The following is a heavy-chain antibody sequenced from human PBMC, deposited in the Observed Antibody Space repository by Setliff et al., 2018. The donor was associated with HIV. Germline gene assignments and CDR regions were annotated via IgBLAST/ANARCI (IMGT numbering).Heavy chain of an antibody. V-gene: IGHV3-53*01. CDR3: AKGSGYYYFDS. Sequence: PGGSLRLSCTVSGFTVSSNYMTWVRQAPGKGLEWVALMYDGGSTYYADSVKGRFTITRDISKNTLDLQMNSLRVDDTAVYYCAKGSGYYYFDSWGQGTLVTVSS. D-gene: IGHD3-22*01. CDR2: MYDGGST. CDR1: GFTVSSNY. J-gene: IGHJ4*02.